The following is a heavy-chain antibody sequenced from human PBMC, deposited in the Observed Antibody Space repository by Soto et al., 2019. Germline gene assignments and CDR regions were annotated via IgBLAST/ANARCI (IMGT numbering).Heavy chain of an antibody. CDR1: GGTFSSYA. CDR3: ARASLSPYYYYGMDV. Sequence: VASVKVSCKASGGTFSSYAISWVRQAPGQGLEWMGGIIPIFGTANYAQRFQGRVTITADESTSTAYMELSSLRSEDTAVYYCARASLSPYYYYGMDVWGQGTTVTVSS. D-gene: IGHD3-16*02. V-gene: IGHV1-69*13. CDR2: IIPIFGTA. J-gene: IGHJ6*02.